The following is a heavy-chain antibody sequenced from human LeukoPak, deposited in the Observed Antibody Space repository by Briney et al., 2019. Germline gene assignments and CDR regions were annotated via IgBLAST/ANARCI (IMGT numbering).Heavy chain of an antibody. CDR3: AKPLRVWGSYRPINFDY. Sequence: GGSLRLSCAASGFTFSSYAMHWVRQAPGKGLEWVAVISYDGSNKYYADSVKGRFTISRDSSKNTLYLQMDSLTAEDTAVYYCAKPLRVWGSYRPINFDYWGQGTLVTVSS. CDR2: ISYDGSNK. CDR1: GFTFSSYA. V-gene: IGHV3-30-3*02. J-gene: IGHJ4*02. D-gene: IGHD3-16*02.